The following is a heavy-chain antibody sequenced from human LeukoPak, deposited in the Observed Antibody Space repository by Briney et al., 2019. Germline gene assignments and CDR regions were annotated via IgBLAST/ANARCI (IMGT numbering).Heavy chain of an antibody. Sequence: PSETLSLTCTVSGCTISSYYRSWIRQPPGKGLEWIGYIFNSGSTNYNPSLKSRGTISVHTSKSQFSLKVSSVTAADTGVYYCARRRRGYNGYEDAFDMWGQGTMVTV. D-gene: IGHD5-12*01. CDR3: ARRRRGYNGYEDAFDM. J-gene: IGHJ3*02. V-gene: IGHV4-4*09. CDR2: IFNSGST. CDR1: GCTISSYY.